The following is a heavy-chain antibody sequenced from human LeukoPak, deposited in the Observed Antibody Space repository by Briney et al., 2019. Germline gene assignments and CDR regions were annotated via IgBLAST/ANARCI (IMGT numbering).Heavy chain of an antibody. J-gene: IGHJ5*02. CDR3: AREAPRYCSSTSCYPVP. CDR1: GGFIRSGGYY. CDR2: IYYSGST. Sequence: PSQTLSLTCSVSGGFIRSGGYYWSWVRQLPGKGLEWIGYIYYSGSTYYNPSLKSRVTISVDTSKNQFPLKLSSVTAADTAVYYCAREAPRYCSSTSCYPVPWGQGTLVTVSS. V-gene: IGHV4-31*03. D-gene: IGHD2-2*01.